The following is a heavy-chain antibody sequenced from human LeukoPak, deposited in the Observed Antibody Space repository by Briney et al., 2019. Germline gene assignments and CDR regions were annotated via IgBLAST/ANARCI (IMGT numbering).Heavy chain of an antibody. CDR3: ATLPYCYDSSGSYYFDY. Sequence: GGSLRLSCAASGFTFDDYAMHWVRQAPGKGLEWVAFIRYDGSNKYYADSVKGRFTISRDNSKNTLYLQMNSLRVEDTAVYYCATLPYCYDSSGSYYFDYWGQGTLVTVSS. V-gene: IGHV3-30*02. CDR2: IRYDGSNK. J-gene: IGHJ4*02. D-gene: IGHD3-22*01. CDR1: GFTFDDYA.